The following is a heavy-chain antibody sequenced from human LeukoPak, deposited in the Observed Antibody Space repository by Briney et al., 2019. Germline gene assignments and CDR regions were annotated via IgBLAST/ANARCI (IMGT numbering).Heavy chain of an antibody. D-gene: IGHD7-27*01. J-gene: IGHJ4*02. CDR1: GYTFTSFD. CDR3: ARGPPNWGMVGY. V-gene: IGHV1-8*01. Sequence: ASVKVSCKASGYTFTSFDFNWVRQATGQGLEWMGWMKSNDGHTGYAQKFQGRVTMTRDTSISTAYMELSSLTFEDTAVYYCARGPPNWGMVGYWGQGTLVTVSS. CDR2: MKSNDGHT.